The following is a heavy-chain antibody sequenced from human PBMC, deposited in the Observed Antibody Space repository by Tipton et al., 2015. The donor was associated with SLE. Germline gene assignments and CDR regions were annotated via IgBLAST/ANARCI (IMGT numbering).Heavy chain of an antibody. V-gene: IGHV3-30-3*01. Sequence: RSLRLSCAASGFTFSSYAMHWVRQAPGKGLEWVAVISYDGSNKYYADSVKGRFTISRDNSKNTLYLQMNSLRAEDTAVYYCARGYYYDSSGYPPGDIWGQGTMVTVSS. CDR1: GFTFSSYA. CDR3: ARGYYYDSSGYPPGDI. J-gene: IGHJ3*02. CDR2: ISYDGSNK. D-gene: IGHD3-22*01.